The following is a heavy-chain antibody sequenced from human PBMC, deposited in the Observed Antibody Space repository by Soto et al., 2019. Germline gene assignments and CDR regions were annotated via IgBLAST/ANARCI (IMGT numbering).Heavy chain of an antibody. CDR2: TYYSGSI. D-gene: IGHD3-16*01. Sequence: PXESLSLTCTVSGASITSGYYYWSWIRQHPGKGLEWIGYTYYSGSIDYNPSLKSRVSISVDTSKNQFYLKLTSVTAADTAVYYRARDLHLGGGTWGYFDYWGQGILVTVSS. V-gene: IGHV4-31*03. J-gene: IGHJ4*02. CDR3: ARDLHLGGGTWGYFDY. CDR1: GASITSGYYY.